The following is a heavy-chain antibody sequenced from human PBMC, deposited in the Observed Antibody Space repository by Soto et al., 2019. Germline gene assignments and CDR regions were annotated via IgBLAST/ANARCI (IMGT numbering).Heavy chain of an antibody. J-gene: IGHJ4*02. CDR2: SNAGNGNT. V-gene: IGHV1-3*05. D-gene: IGHD3-22*01. Sequence: QVQLVQSGAEEKKPGASVKVSCKASGYTFISYAMHWVRQAPGQRLEWMGWSNAGNGNTKYSQKFQGRVTITRDTSASTAYMELSSLRSVNTAVYDCVRGLKGYNYDAWYAYWGPGTRVPVS. CDR3: VRGLKGYNYDAWYAY. CDR1: GYTFISYA.